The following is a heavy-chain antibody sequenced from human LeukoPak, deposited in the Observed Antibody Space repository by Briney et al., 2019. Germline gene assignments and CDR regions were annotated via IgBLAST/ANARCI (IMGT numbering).Heavy chain of an antibody. J-gene: IGHJ6*02. D-gene: IGHD6-13*01. V-gene: IGHV3-7*03. CDR2: IKQDGSKK. CDR3: AKAQWAAAGTSYYRLDV. Sequence: GGSLRLSCVASGFPFSSYWMTWVHQAPGKGLEWVANIKQDGSKKSYVDSVKGRFTISRDNSKNTLFLQMNSLRVEDTAVYYCAKAQWAAAGTSYYRLDVWGQGTTVTVSS. CDR1: GFPFSSYW.